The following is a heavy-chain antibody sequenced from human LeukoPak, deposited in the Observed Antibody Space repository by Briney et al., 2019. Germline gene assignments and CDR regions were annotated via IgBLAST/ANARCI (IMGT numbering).Heavy chain of an antibody. Sequence: ASVKVSCKASGYTFTGYYMHWVRQAPGQGLEWMGWIIPNSGATKYAQKFQGRVTMTWDTSISAVYMELSRLISDDTAVYYCARGEEGNYYYYYGMDVWGRGTTVTVSS. CDR3: ARGEEGNYYYYYGMDV. CDR1: GYTFTGYY. V-gene: IGHV1-2*02. J-gene: IGHJ6*02. CDR2: IIPNSGAT.